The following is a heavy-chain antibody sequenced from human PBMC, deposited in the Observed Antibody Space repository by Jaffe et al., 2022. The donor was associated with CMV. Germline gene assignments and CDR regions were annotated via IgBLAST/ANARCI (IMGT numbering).Heavy chain of an antibody. CDR1: GFTVSHAW. CDR3: LTEVRFTSRDYKYLDV. D-gene: IGHD1-20*01. CDR2: IKSNTDGGTT. V-gene: IGHV3-15*01. Sequence: EVELVESGGGLVKPGGSLRLSCAASGFTVSHAWMNWVRQAPGKGLEWVGRIKSNTDGGTTDYAAPVRGRFTISGDDSKSTLYLQMTSLRPEDTAVYYCLTEVRFTSRDYKYLDVWGKGTTVTVSS. J-gene: IGHJ6*03.